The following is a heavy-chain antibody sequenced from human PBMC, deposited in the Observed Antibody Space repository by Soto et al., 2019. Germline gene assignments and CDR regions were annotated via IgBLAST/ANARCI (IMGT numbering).Heavy chain of an antibody. CDR1: GFTFSSYA. V-gene: IGHV3-23*01. Sequence: PGGSLRLSCAASGFTFSSYAVAWIRQAPGKGLDWVSVIGPSGDGIEYADSVEGRSFISRDNSRNTLYLQMNSLRPDDTAVYYCAKYSTTAPSRYFDLWGQGTLVTAPQ. CDR3: AKYSTTAPSRYFDL. D-gene: IGHD1-1*01. J-gene: IGHJ4*02. CDR2: IGPSGDGI.